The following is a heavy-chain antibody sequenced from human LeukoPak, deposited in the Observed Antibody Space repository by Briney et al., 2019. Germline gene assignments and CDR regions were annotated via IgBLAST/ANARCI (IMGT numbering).Heavy chain of an antibody. CDR3: ARREPSGRYYIN. V-gene: IGHV3-53*01. CDR2: IYSSGST. D-gene: IGHD1-26*01. J-gene: IGHJ4*02. Sequence: GGSLRLSCAASGFTFNSYWMTWVRQAPGKGLEWVSVIYSSGSTYYTDSVKGRFTISRDNSKNTLYLQMNSLRAEDTAVYYCARREPSGRYYINWGQGTLVTVSS. CDR1: GFTFNSYW.